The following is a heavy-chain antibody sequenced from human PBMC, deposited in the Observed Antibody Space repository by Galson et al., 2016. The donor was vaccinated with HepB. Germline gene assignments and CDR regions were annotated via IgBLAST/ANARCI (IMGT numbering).Heavy chain of an antibody. CDR3: AKYSGWGTRNFDY. J-gene: IGHJ4*02. V-gene: IGHV3-23*01. CDR2: IAGIGGGI. CDR1: GFTFTFYA. D-gene: IGHD3-10*01. Sequence: SLRLSCAASGFTFTFYAMTWVRQAPGKGLEWLSSIAGIGGGIYYADSVKGRFAISRDNSKNTLYLEMNNLRAEDTAVYYCAKYSGWGTRNFDYWGQGTLVTASS.